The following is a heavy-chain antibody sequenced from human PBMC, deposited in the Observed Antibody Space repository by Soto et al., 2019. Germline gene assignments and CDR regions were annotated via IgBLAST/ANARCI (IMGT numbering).Heavy chain of an antibody. CDR1: GFSLSTSGVG. V-gene: IGHV2-5*02. CDR2: VYGDDDK. CDR3: AHRDNWNDVYPYFDL. J-gene: IGHJ4*02. D-gene: IGHD1-20*01. Sequence: SGPTLVNPTQTLTLTCTFSGFSLSTSGVGVGWIRQPPGKALEWLALVYGDDDKRYSPSLKSRLTITKDTSQNQVVLTMTNVDPVDTATYFCAHRDNWNDVYPYFDLWGQGTLVTVSS.